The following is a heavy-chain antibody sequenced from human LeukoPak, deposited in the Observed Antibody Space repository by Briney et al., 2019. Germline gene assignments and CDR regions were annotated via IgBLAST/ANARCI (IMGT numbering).Heavy chain of an antibody. CDR2: IHYSGRH. CDR3: ARFGVDYDMDV. Sequence: PSETLSLTCAVSGGSISGHYWTWIRQPPGKGLEWIGQIHYSGRHDYNPSLKSRVTISVDTSKNQLSLKVTSVTGADTAVYYCARFGVDYDMDVWGQGTTVTVSS. D-gene: IGHD3-16*01. CDR1: GGSISGHY. J-gene: IGHJ6*02. V-gene: IGHV4-59*11.